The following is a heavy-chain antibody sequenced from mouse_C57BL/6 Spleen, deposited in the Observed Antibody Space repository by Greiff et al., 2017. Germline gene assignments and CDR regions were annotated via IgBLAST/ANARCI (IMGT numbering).Heavy chain of an antibody. Sequence: VQLQQSGAELVRPGASVKLSCTASGFNINAYYMHWVKQRPEQGLEWFGRIDPEDGDPEYASNFQGKATMTADTSSNTAYLQLSSLTSEVTAIYYCTLHYYGRSSPFAYWGQGTLVTVSA. V-gene: IGHV14-1*01. CDR2: IDPEDGDP. CDR3: TLHYYGRSSPFAY. CDR1: GFNINAYY. J-gene: IGHJ3*01. D-gene: IGHD1-1*01.